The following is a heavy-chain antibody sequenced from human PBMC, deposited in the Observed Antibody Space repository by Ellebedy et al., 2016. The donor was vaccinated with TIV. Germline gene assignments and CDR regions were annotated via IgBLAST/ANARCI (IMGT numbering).Heavy chain of an antibody. J-gene: IGHJ4*02. D-gene: IGHD3-3*01. CDR3: ARGASWSAITGLDY. V-gene: IGHV3-48*01. CDR2: ISSSSSTI. Sequence: GESLKISCAASKFTFSSYGMNWVRQAPGKGLEWVSYISSSSSTIYYADSVKGRFTISRANAKNSLYLQMNSLRVEDTAVYYCARGASWSAITGLDYWGQGTLVTVSS. CDR1: KFTFSSYG.